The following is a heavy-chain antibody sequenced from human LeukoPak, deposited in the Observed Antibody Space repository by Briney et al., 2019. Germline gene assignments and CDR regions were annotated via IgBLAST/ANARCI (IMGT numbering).Heavy chain of an antibody. CDR2: IYISGST. J-gene: IGHJ4*02. D-gene: IGHD3/OR15-3a*01. V-gene: IGHV4-30-2*03. Sequence: PSETLSLTCAVSGVSISSGGSSWTWIRQPPGKGLEWIGRIYISGSTNYNPSLKSRVTMSVDTSKNQFSLRLTSVTAADTAVYYCARQTGSGLFILPGGQGTLVTVSS. CDR1: GVSISSGGSS. CDR3: ARQTGSGLFILP.